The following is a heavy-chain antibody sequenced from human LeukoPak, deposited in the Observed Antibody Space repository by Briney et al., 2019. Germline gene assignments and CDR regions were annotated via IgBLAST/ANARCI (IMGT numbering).Heavy chain of an antibody. V-gene: IGHV4-39*07. CDR1: GGSISSSSYY. J-gene: IGHJ6*04. Sequence: SETLSLTCTVSGGSISSSSYYWGWIRQPPGKGLEWIGSIYYSGSTYYNPSLKSRVTISVDTSKNQFSLKLSSVTAADTAVYYCAREGGASSGWYSKGYGMDVWGKGTTVTISS. CDR3: AREGGASSGWYSKGYGMDV. CDR2: IYYSGST. D-gene: IGHD6-19*01.